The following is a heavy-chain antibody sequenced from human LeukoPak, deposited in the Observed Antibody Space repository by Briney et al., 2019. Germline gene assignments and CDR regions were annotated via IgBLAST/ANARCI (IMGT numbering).Heavy chain of an antibody. V-gene: IGHV1-69*06. CDR3: ARDFRGYSGYDSGY. D-gene: IGHD5-12*01. J-gene: IGHJ4*02. CDR1: GGTFSSYA. CDR2: IIPIFGTA. Sequence: ASVKVSCTASGGTFSSYAISWVRQAPGQGLEWMGRIIPIFGTANYAQKFQGRVTITADKSTSTAYMEQSSLRSEDTAVYYCARDFRGYSGYDSGYWGQGTLVTVSS.